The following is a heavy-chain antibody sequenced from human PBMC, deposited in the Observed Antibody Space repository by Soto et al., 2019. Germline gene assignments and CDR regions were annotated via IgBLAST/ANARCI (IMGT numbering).Heavy chain of an antibody. CDR2: IYYSGST. Sequence: QVQLQESGPGLVKPSQTLSLTCTVSGGSISSGGYYWSWIRQHPGKGLEWIGYIYYSGSTYYNPSLKSRVTISVDTSKNPFSLKLSFVTAADTAVDYCARYSSSWYAGDIWGQGTMVTVSS. CDR3: ARYSSSWYAGDI. V-gene: IGHV4-31*03. D-gene: IGHD6-13*01. CDR1: GGSISSGGYY. J-gene: IGHJ3*02.